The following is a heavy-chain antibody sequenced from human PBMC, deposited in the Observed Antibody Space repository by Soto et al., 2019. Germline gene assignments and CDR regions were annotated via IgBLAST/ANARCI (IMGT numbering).Heavy chain of an antibody. J-gene: IGHJ4*02. D-gene: IGHD6-6*01. V-gene: IGHV3-53*01. CDR2: IYSGGST. Sequence: VQLVESGGGLIQPGGSLRLSCAASGFTVSSNYMNWVRQAPGKGLEWVSVIYSGGSTYYADSVKGRFAISRDNSKNTLYLQMNSLRAEDTAVYYCARIPGGQLGANYFDYWGQGTLVTVSS. CDR1: GFTVSSNY. CDR3: ARIPGGQLGANYFDY.